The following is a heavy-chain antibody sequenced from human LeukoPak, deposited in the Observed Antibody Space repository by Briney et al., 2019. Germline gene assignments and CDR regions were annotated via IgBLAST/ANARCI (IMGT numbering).Heavy chain of an antibody. Sequence: YPGGSLRLSCAASGFTFSSYAMSWVRQAPGKGLEWVSAISGSGGSTYYADSVKGRFTISRDNSKNTLYLQMNSLRAEDTAVYYCAKDVKGYCSGGSCYYDYWGQGTLVTVSS. V-gene: IGHV3-23*01. J-gene: IGHJ4*02. CDR1: GFTFSSYA. CDR2: ISGSGGST. CDR3: AKDVKGYCSGGSCYYDY. D-gene: IGHD2-15*01.